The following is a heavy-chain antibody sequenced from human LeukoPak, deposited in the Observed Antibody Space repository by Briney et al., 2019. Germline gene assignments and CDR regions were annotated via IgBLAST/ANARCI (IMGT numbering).Heavy chain of an antibody. CDR2: VNSDGSAT. CDR1: GFIFTKYW. CDR3: TSFYETN. V-gene: IGHV3-74*01. J-gene: IGHJ4*02. D-gene: IGHD2/OR15-2a*01. Sequence: GGSLRLSCAASGFIFTKYWMHWVRQAPGEGLVWVSHVNSDGSATSYADSVKGRFTISRDNAKNTVYLHMNSLRVEDTAVYYCTSFYETNWGQGTLVTVSS.